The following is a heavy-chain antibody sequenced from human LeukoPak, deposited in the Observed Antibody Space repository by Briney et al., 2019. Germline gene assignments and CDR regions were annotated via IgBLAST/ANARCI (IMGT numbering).Heavy chain of an antibody. CDR2: INPNSGGT. J-gene: IGHJ4*02. V-gene: IGHV1-2*02. Sequence: ASVKVSCKASGYTFTAYYMHWVRQAPGQGLEWMGWINPNSGGTNYPQTFQGRVTMTRDTSISTAYMELSRLRSEDTAVYYCARGGKLERAFTGFDYWGQGTLVTVSS. D-gene: IGHD1-1*01. CDR1: GYTFTAYY. CDR3: ARGGKLERAFTGFDY.